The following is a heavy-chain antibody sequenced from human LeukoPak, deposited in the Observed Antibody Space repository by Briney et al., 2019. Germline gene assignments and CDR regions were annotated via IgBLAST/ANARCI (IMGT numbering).Heavy chain of an antibody. Sequence: PGGSLRLSCAASGFTFSSYSMNWVRQAPGKGLEWVSSISSSSSYIYYADSVKGRFTISRDNAKNSLYLQMNSLRAEDTALYYCARDWEPYGDYGEAFDYWGQGTLVTVSS. V-gene: IGHV3-21*04. J-gene: IGHJ4*02. CDR1: GFTFSSYS. CDR2: ISSSSSYI. D-gene: IGHD4-17*01. CDR3: ARDWEPYGDYGEAFDY.